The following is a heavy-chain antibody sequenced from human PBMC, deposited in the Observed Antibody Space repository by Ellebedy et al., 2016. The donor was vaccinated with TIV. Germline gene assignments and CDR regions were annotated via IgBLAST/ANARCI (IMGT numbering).Heavy chain of an antibody. CDR3: ARGIQLWLQDPHFDY. D-gene: IGHD5-18*01. V-gene: IGHV4-59*08. CDR1: GGSISSYY. CDR2: IYYSGST. Sequence: MPSETLSLTCTVPGGSISSYYWSWIRQPPGKGLEWIGYIYYSGSTNYNPSLKSRVTISVDTSKNQFSLKLSSVTAADTAVYYCARGIQLWLQDPHFDYWGQGTLVTVSS. J-gene: IGHJ4*02.